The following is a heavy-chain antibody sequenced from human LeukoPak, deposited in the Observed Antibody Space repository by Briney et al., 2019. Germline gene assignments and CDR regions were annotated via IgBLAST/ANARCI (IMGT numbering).Heavy chain of an antibody. Sequence: GGSLRLSCAASGFTFTTYWMTWVRQAPGKGLEWVVNIKPDGSDKYYVDSVKGRFTISRDNAKNSLSLQMNSLRAEDTAVYYCARDYGDAYWGQGTLVTVSS. J-gene: IGHJ4*02. CDR2: IKPDGSDK. D-gene: IGHD4-17*01. CDR1: GFTFTTYW. CDR3: ARDYGDAY. V-gene: IGHV3-7*04.